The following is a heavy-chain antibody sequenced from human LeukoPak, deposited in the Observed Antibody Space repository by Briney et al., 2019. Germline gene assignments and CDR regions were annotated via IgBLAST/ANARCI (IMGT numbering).Heavy chain of an antibody. V-gene: IGHV1-2*02. J-gene: IGHJ4*02. Sequence: ASVKVSCKASGYTFTGYYMHWVRQAPGQGLEWMGWINPNSGGTNYAQKFQGRVTMTRDTSISTAYMELSSLRSEDTAVYYCARGLYDFWSGHTMVRGVWYYFDYWGQGTLVTVSS. D-gene: IGHD3-10*01. CDR1: GYTFTGYY. CDR3: ARGLYDFWSGHTMVRGVWYYFDY. CDR2: INPNSGGT.